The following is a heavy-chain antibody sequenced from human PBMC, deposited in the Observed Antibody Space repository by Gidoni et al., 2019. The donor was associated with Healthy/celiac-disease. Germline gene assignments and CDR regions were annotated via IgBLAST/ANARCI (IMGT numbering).Heavy chain of an antibody. CDR3: ARPAGYSASFDP. J-gene: IGHJ5*02. CDR2: INHSGST. Sequence: GKGLEWIGEINHSGSTNYNPSLESRVTISVDTSKNQFSLKLSSVTAADTAVYYCARPAGYSASFDPWGQGTLVTVSS. D-gene: IGHD5-18*01. V-gene: IGHV4-34*01.